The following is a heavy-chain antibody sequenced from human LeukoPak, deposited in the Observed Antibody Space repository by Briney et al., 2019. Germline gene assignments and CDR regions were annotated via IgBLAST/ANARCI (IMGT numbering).Heavy chain of an antibody. CDR1: GLTFSNCA. V-gene: IGHV3-23*01. Sequence: GGSLRLSCVASGLTFSNCAMAWVRQAPGKGLEWVSTISSDGKNTHYADAVKGRFTISRDDSKSTVFLQMNSLSADDTAVYFCARDNTGSHQAFFDYWGQGSRVTVS. CDR2: ISSDGKNT. CDR3: ARDNTGSHQAFFDY. D-gene: IGHD1-1*01. J-gene: IGHJ4*02.